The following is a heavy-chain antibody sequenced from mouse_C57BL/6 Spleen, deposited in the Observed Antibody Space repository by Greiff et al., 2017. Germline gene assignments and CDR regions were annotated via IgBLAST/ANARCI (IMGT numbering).Heavy chain of an antibody. CDR1: GYTFTSYW. Sequence: QVQLQQPGAELVMPGASVKLSCKASGYTFTSYWMHWVKQRPGQGLEWIGEIDPSDSYTNYNQKFKGKSTLTVDKSSSTAYMQLSSLTSEDSAVYYCARGDSSGYVWFAYWGQGTLVTVSA. CDR3: ARGDSSGYVWFAY. D-gene: IGHD3-2*02. J-gene: IGHJ3*01. V-gene: IGHV1-69*01. CDR2: IDPSDSYT.